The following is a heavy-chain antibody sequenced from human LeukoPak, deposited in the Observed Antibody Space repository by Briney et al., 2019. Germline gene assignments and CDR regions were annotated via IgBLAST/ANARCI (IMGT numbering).Heavy chain of an antibody. Sequence: PGGSPRLSPAASGLTFRSYWMTWVRQAPGKGLEWVANIKEDGSGKYYVDSVKGRFTISRDNAKNSLYLQMNSLRAEDTAVYYCARDTGCSGGSCYSFYDYWGQGTLVTVSS. V-gene: IGHV3-7*01. CDR3: ARDTGCSGGSCYSFYDY. D-gene: IGHD2-15*01. CDR1: GLTFRSYW. CDR2: IKEDGSGK. J-gene: IGHJ4*02.